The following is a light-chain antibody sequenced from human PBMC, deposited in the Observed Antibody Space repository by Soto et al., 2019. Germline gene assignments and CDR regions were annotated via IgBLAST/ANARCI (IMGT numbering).Light chain of an antibody. CDR2: EGS. Sequence: QXXQSPSXXXASIGDTVTITCRANHSISSWLAWYQQKPGKAPKLLISEGSSLESGVPSRFSGSGSGTEFTLTISSLQPDDLATYYCQQYNGSPLTFGGGTKVDIK. CDR3: QQYNGSPLT. J-gene: IGKJ4*01. V-gene: IGKV1-5*01. CDR1: HSISSW.